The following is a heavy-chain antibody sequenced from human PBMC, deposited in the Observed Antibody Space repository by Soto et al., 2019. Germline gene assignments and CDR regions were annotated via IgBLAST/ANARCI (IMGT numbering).Heavy chain of an antibody. Sequence: GESLKISYQASGYTVTKYWVGWVRQMPGKGLEWMGIIYPDDSDTRYSPSFQGHVTISADKSISTAYLQWSSLKASDSATYYCARRDMLTGYVYFDYWGQGTQVTVSS. J-gene: IGHJ4*02. CDR2: IYPDDSDT. CDR1: GYTVTKYW. V-gene: IGHV5-51*01. CDR3: ARRDMLTGYVYFDY. D-gene: IGHD3-9*01.